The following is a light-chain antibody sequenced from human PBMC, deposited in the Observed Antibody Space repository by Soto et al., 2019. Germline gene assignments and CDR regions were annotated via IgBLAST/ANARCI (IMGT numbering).Light chain of an antibody. CDR1: SSDVGGYNY. CDR3: TSYTSSSTLDV. J-gene: IGLJ2*01. CDR2: DVS. V-gene: IGLV2-14*01. Sequence: QSALTQPASVSGSPGQSITISCTGTSSDVGGYNYVSWYQQHPGKAPKLMIYDVSYRPSGVSNRFSGSKSGNTASLTISGLQAEDEADYYCTSYTSSSTLDVFGGGTTLTVL.